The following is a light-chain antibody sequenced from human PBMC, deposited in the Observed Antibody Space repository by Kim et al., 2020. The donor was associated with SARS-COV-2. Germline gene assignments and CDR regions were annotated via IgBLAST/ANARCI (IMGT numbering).Light chain of an antibody. CDR2: GAS. CDR1: QDIRND. CDR3: LQHSTYPIT. Sequence: SLSASVGDRVTITCRASQDIRNDLGWYQQNPGRAPKRLIYGASSLQSGVPSRFSGSGSGTEFTHTISSVQPEDFATYFCLQHSTYPITFGQGTRLEIK. V-gene: IGKV1-17*01. J-gene: IGKJ5*01.